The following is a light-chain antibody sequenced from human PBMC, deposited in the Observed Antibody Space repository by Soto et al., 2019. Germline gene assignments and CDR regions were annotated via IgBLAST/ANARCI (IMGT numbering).Light chain of an antibody. Sequence: QSALTQPASVSGSPGQSITISCTGTNNDIGIYNYVSWYQHHPGKAPKLMIYEVSNRPSGVSNRFSGSKSGNTASLTISGLQAEDEADYYCSSYTSTTSEVFGGGTKLTVL. CDR1: NNDIGIYNY. CDR3: SSYTSTTSEV. CDR2: EVS. V-gene: IGLV2-14*01. J-gene: IGLJ2*01.